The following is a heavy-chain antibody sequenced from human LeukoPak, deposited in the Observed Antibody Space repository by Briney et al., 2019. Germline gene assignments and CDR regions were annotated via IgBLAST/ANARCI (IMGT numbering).Heavy chain of an antibody. Sequence: GGSLRLSCAASGFDFSSNWMHWVRHAPGQGLVWVSRIKGDGISTNYADSVKGRFTISRDNSKNTLYLQMSSLRAEDTAVYYCAKDLGSVVTPPSLDFWGQGTLVTVSS. D-gene: IGHD4-23*01. V-gene: IGHV3-74*01. J-gene: IGHJ4*02. CDR3: AKDLGSVVTPPSLDF. CDR1: GFDFSSNW. CDR2: IKGDGIST.